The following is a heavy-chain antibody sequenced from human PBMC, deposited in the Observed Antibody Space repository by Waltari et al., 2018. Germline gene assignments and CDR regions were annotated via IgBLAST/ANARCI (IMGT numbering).Heavy chain of an antibody. J-gene: IGHJ4*02. CDR2: ITPSGST. CDR1: GGSFNFYY. D-gene: IGHD2-21*01. Sequence: QVLLQQWGAGLLKPSETLSLTCAVYGGSFNFYYWGWIRQPPGEGREWIGEITPSGSTNEYALRQSRVSISVDTPNNQFSLKLTSVTAADTAAYYCARRGYCGIDCYSNYFDFWGQGTLVTVSS. CDR3: ARRGYCGIDCYSNYFDF. V-gene: IGHV4-34*01.